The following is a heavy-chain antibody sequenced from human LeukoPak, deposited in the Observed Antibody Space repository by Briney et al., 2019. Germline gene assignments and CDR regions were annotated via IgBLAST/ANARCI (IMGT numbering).Heavy chain of an antibody. D-gene: IGHD3-10*01. Sequence: SVKVSCKASGGTFSSYAISWVRQAPGQGLEWMGGIIPIFGTANYAQKFQGRVTITADESTSTAYMELSSLRSEDTAVYYCARDGYYYGSGGYPYSYYYYYMDVWGKGTTVTISS. CDR2: IIPIFGTA. CDR3: ARDGYYYGSGGYPYSYYYYYMDV. V-gene: IGHV1-69*13. J-gene: IGHJ6*03. CDR1: GGTFSSYA.